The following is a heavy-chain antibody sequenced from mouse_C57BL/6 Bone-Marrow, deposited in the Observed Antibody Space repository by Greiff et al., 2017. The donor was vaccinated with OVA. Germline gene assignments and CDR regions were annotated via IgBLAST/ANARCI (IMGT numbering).Heavy chain of an antibody. CDR3: TTTVLATPAWFAY. CDR1: GFTIKDYY. CDR2: IDPENGDT. Sequence: VQLQQSGAELVRPGASVKLSCTASGFTIKDYYMHWVKQRPEQGLEWIGWIDPENGDTEYASKFQGKATMTADTSSNTAYLQLSSLTSEDTAVDDCTTTVLATPAWFAYWCQGTLVTVSA. D-gene: IGHD1-1*01. J-gene: IGHJ3*01. V-gene: IGHV14-4*01.